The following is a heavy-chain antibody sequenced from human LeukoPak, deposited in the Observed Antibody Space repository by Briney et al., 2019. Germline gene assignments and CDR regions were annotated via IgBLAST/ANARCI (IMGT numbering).Heavy chain of an antibody. V-gene: IGHV1-2*02. D-gene: IGHD1-14*01. Sequence: ASVKVSCKASGYTFTGYYMHWVRQAPGQGLEWMGWINPNSGDTNYAQKFQGRVTMTRDTSISTAYMELSRLRSDDTAVYYCARVRGSSSEPAFDIWGQGTMVTVSS. J-gene: IGHJ3*02. CDR3: ARVRGSSSEPAFDI. CDR1: GYTFTGYY. CDR2: INPNSGDT.